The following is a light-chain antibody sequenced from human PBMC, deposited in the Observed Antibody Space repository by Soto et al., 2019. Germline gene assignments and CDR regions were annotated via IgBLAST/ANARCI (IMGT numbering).Light chain of an antibody. CDR1: QSISSSY. V-gene: IGKV3-20*01. CDR2: GAF. Sequence: EIVLTQSPDTLSLSPGERATLSCRASQSISSSYLAWYQQKPGQAPRLLIDGAFSRATGIPDRFSGSGSGTDFTLTISRLEPEDFALYFCQQYGSLVTFGGGTKVEIK. CDR3: QQYGSLVT. J-gene: IGKJ4*01.